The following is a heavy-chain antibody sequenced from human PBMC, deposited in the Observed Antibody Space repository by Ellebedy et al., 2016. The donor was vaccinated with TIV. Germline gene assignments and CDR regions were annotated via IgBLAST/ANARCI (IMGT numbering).Heavy chain of an antibody. CDR1: GFTFSSYS. CDR2: ISSSSSYI. D-gene: IGHD6-19*01. V-gene: IGHV3-21*04. Sequence: GESLKISCAASGFTFSSYSMNWVRQAPGKGLEWVSSISSSSSYIYYADSVKGRFTISKDNAKNSLYLQMNSLRAEDTALYYCARTGIAVAGSLFDYWGQGTLVTVSS. CDR3: ARTGIAVAGSLFDY. J-gene: IGHJ4*02.